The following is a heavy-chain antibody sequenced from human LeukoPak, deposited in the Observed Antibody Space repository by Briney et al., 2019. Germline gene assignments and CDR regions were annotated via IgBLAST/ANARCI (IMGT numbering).Heavy chain of an antibody. V-gene: IGHV3-30-3*01. Sequence: GGSLRLSCAASGFTFSNYAMHWVRQAPGKGLEWVAVISYDGSNKYYADFVKGRLTISRDNSKNTLYLQMNSVRVEDTAVYYCARAWGDSSGWVHYYYYYGMDDWGQGTTVTVSS. CDR1: GFTFSNYA. J-gene: IGHJ6*02. D-gene: IGHD6-19*01. CDR2: ISYDGSNK. CDR3: ARAWGDSSGWVHYYYYYGMDD.